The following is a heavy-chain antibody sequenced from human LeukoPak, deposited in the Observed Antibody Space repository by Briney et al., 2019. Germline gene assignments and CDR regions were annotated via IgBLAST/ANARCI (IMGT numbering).Heavy chain of an antibody. CDR3: ARHVQEPPAMVTFDFDY. J-gene: IGHJ4*02. CDR2: IDPSDSYT. V-gene: IGHV5-10-1*01. Sequence: GESLKISCKGSGYSFTSYWISWVRQMPGKGLEWMGRIDPSDSYTNYSPSFQGHVTISADKSISTAYLQWSSLKASDTAMYYCARHVQEPPAMVTFDFDYWGQGTLVTVSS. CDR1: GYSFTSYW. D-gene: IGHD5-18*01.